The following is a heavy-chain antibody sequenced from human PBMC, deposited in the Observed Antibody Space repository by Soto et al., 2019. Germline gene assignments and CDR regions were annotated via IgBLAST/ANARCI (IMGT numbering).Heavy chain of an antibody. D-gene: IGHD6-19*01. J-gene: IGHJ4*02. CDR3: ARRTVNIRTFYSGLKTHCFDY. CDR2: IYYSGST. Sequence: SETLSLTCAVSGDSMSSSEYYWGWIRQPPGKGLEWIGSIYYSGSTYYNPSLQSRVAISVDTSKNQFSLKLKSVTAADTAIYYCARRTVNIRTFYSGLKTHCFDYWGQGAPVTVSS. V-gene: IGHV4-39*01. CDR1: GDSMSSSEYY.